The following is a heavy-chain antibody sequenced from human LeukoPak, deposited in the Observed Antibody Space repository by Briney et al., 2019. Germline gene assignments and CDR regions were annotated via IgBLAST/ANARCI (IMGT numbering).Heavy chain of an antibody. J-gene: IGHJ4*02. D-gene: IGHD6-19*01. CDR3: AHQSSGWRYYFDY. CDR2: ISSSGRTM. CDR1: GFIFSSYE. V-gene: IGHV3-48*03. Sequence: GGSLRLSCAASGFIFSSYEMNWVRQAPGKGLECVSYISSSGRTMYYADSVKGRFTISRDNAKNSLYLQMNSLRAEDTAVYYCAHQSSGWRYYFDYWGQGTLVTVSS.